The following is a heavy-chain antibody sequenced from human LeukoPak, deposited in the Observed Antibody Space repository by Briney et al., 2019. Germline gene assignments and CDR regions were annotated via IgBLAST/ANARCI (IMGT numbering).Heavy chain of an antibody. CDR1: GFTFDDDT. Sequence: GGSLRLSCAASGFTFDDDTMDWVRHAPGKGVEWVSLISWDGGSTYYADSGKGRFTISRDNSKNSLYLQMNSLRTEDTALYYCAKDPGYSYGYTFDYWGQGTLVTVSS. CDR2: ISWDGGST. V-gene: IGHV3-43*01. CDR3: AKDPGYSYGYTFDY. J-gene: IGHJ4*02. D-gene: IGHD5-18*01.